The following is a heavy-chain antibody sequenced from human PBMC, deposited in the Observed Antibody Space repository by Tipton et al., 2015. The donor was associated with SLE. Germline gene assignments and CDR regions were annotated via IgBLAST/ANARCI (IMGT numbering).Heavy chain of an antibody. CDR2: ISNVGTTI. J-gene: IGHJ4*02. CDR1: GFNFNDYY. Sequence: SLRLSCGASGFNFNDYYMTWIRQAPGKGLEWIAYISNVGTTIYYADSVKGRLTISRDNAENSLYLQMNGLRVDDTAVYYCARRTRVGLNFGHWGQGTVVTVSS. CDR3: ARRTRVGLNFGH. V-gene: IGHV3-11*04. D-gene: IGHD1-26*01.